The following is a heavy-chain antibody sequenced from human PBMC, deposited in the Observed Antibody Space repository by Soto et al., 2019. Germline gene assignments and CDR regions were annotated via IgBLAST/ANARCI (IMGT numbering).Heavy chain of an antibody. CDR1: GYAFTNYG. CDR2: ISAYNGNT. Sequence: ASVKVSCKASGYAFTNYGISWVRQAPGQGLEWMGWISAYNGNTNYAQKLQGRVTMSTDTSTSTAYMELRSLRSDDTAVYDCARSQYAHTARDCWGQGTLVTVSS. D-gene: IGHD5-18*01. V-gene: IGHV1-18*01. J-gene: IGHJ4*02. CDR3: ARSQYAHTARDC.